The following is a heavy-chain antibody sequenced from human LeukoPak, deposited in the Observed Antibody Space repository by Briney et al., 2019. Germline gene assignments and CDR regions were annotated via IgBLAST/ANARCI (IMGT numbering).Heavy chain of an antibody. CDR3: VSQRDHRVAVAGSFDN. CDR2: ISPDGNYI. J-gene: IGHJ4*02. Sequence: GGSLRLSCAASGFTFSNFAMSWVRQTPGTGLAWLSAISPDGNYIYYADSVKGRFTTSRDNSKSTLYLQMTSLRVEDTAVYFCVSQRDHRVAVAGSFDNWGQGTLISVSP. CDR1: GFTFSNFA. V-gene: IGHV3-23*01. D-gene: IGHD6-19*01.